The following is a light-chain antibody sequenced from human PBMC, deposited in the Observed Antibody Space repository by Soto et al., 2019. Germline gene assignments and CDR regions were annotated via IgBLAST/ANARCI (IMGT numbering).Light chain of an antibody. V-gene: IGLV2-14*03. CDR2: DVS. CDR3: SSYTSSSTYV. J-gene: IGLJ1*01. Sequence: QSVLTQPASVSGSPGQSITISCTGTSTDIGRYNYVSWYQQHPGKAPKLMIYDVSNRPSGVSNRFSGSKSGNTASLTISGLQAEYEADYYCSSYTSSSTYVFGTGTKVTVL. CDR1: STDIGRYNY.